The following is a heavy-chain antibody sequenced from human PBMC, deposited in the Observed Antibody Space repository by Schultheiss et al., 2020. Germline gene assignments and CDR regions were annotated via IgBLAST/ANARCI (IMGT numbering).Heavy chain of an antibody. CDR3: ARGCTVTTPGCWYFDL. CDR2: IYPGDSDT. CDR1: GYSFTTYW. D-gene: IGHD4-17*01. J-gene: IGHJ2*01. Sequence: VESLKISCKGSGYSFTTYWIGWVRQMPGKGLEWMGSIYPGDSDTRYSPSFQGQVTISADKSISTAYLQWSSLKASDTAMYYCARGCTVTTPGCWYFDLWGRGTLVTVSS. V-gene: IGHV5-51*01.